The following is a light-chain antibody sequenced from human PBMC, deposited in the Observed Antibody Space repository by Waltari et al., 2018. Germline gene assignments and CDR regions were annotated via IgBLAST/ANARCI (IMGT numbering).Light chain of an antibody. CDR3: SSYTSSSTLEVV. CDR2: EVS. CDR1: SSDVGGYNY. J-gene: IGLJ2*01. V-gene: IGLV2-14*01. Sequence: QSALTQPASVSGSPGPSITISCTGTSSDVGGYNYVSWSQQHPGKAPKLMIYEVSNRPSWVSNRFSGSKSGNTASLSISGLQAEDEADYYCSSYTSSSTLEVVFGGGTKLTVL.